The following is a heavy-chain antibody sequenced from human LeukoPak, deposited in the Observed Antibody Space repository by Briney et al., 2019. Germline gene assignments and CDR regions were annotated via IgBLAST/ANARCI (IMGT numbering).Heavy chain of an antibody. CDR3: ARDDYGGTKY. V-gene: IGHV3-7*01. CDR2: IKQDGSEK. CDR1: GFTFSNYW. Sequence: GGSLRLSCAASGFTFSNYWMSWVRQAPGKGLGWVANIKQDGSEKYYVDSVKGRFTISRDNPKNSPYLQMNSLRAEDTALYYCARDDYGGTKYWGQGTLVTVSS. J-gene: IGHJ4*02. D-gene: IGHD4/OR15-4a*01.